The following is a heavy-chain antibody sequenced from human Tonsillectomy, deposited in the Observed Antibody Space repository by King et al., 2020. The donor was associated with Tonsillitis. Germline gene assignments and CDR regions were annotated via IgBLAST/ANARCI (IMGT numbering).Heavy chain of an antibody. Sequence: QLQESGPGLVKPSETLSLTCTVSGGSISSSSYYWGWIRQPPGQGLEWIGSIYYSGSTYYKPSLKSRVTISVDTSKNQFSLKLNSVTAADTAVYYCARVAGNGNYFDYWGQGTLVTVSS. J-gene: IGHJ4*02. V-gene: IGHV4-39*07. CDR2: IYYSGST. CDR3: ARVAGNGNYFDY. D-gene: IGHD6-19*01. CDR1: GGSISSSSYY.